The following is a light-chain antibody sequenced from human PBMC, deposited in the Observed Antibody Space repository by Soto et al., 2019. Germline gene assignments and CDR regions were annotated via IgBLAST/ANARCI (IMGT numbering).Light chain of an antibody. J-gene: IGKJ4*01. CDR3: QQYGTSPLT. CDR2: GAS. Sequence: EIVLTQSPGTLSLSPGERATLSCGASQSVSSNYLAWYQHKPGHAPRLLIYGASSRATAIPDRFSGSGSGTDFTLTITRLEPEDFAVYYCQQYGTSPLTFGGGTKIQIK. V-gene: IGKV3-20*01. CDR1: QSVSSNY.